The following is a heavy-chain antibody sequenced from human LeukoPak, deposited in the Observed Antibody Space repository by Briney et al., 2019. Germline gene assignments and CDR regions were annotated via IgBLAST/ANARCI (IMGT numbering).Heavy chain of an antibody. CDR3: ARQGSGYDLTLLYYFDY. D-gene: IGHD5-12*01. J-gene: IGHJ4*02. CDR2: IYPGDSDT. V-gene: IGHV5-51*01. Sequence: HGESLKISCKGSGYSFTTYWIGWVRQMPGKGLEWMGIIYPGDSDTRYSPSFQGQITISADKSFSTAYLQWSSLKASDTAVYYCARQGSGYDLTLLYYFDYWGQGTLVTVSS. CDR1: GYSFTTYW.